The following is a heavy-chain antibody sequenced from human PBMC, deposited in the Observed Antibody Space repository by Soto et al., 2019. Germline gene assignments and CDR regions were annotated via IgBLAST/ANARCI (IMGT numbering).Heavy chain of an antibody. CDR2: IYCNDDK. CDR3: AHRPSGWYLFDY. V-gene: IGHV2-5*01. CDR1: GFSLSTSGVG. J-gene: IGHJ4*02. Sequence: SGPTLVNPTQTLTLTCTFSGFSLSTSGVGVGWIRQPPGKALEWLALIYCNDDKRYSLSLKSRLTITKDTSKNQVVLTMTNMDPVDTATYYCAHRPSGWYLFDYWGQGTLVTV. D-gene: IGHD6-19*01.